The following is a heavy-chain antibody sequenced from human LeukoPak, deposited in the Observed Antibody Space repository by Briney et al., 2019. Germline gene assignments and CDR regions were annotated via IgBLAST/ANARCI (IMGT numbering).Heavy chain of an antibody. CDR2: INSDVSST. D-gene: IGHD1-20*01. J-gene: IGHJ3*02. CDR3: ARAPHNWRPNDAFDI. Sequence: GGSLRLSCAASGFTFSSYWIHWVRQAPGKGLVWVSRINSDVSSTRYADSVKGRFTISRDNAKNTLYLTMNSLRAEDTAVYYYARAPHNWRPNDAFDIWGQGTMVTVSS. CDR1: GFTFSSYW. V-gene: IGHV3-74*01.